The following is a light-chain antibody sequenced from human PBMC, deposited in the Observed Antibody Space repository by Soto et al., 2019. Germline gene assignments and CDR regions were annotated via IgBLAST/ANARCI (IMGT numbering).Light chain of an antibody. Sequence: EIVMTQSPATLSVSPGERATLSCRASQSVSSNLAWYQQKPGQAPRLLIYGASTMATGIPARFSGSGSGTEFTLTISSLQSEDFAVYYCQQYNSWPAFTFGPGTKVDIK. J-gene: IGKJ3*01. V-gene: IGKV3-15*01. CDR1: QSVSSN. CDR2: GAS. CDR3: QQYNSWPAFT.